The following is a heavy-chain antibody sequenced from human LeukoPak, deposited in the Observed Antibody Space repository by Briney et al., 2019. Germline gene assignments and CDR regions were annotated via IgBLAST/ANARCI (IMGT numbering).Heavy chain of an antibody. CDR2: ISYDGSNK. D-gene: IGHD6-19*01. CDR1: GFTFSSYA. J-gene: IGHJ3*02. CDR3: ARLAVAGPSAFDI. Sequence: PGGSLRLSCAASGFTFSSYAMHWVRQAPGKGLEWVAVISYDGSNKYYADSVKGRFTISRDNSKNTLYLQMNSLRAEDTAVYYCARLAVAGPSAFDIWGQGTMVTVSS. V-gene: IGHV3-30-3*01.